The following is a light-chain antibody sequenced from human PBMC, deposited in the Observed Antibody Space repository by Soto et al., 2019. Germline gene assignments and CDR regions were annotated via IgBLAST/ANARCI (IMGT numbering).Light chain of an antibody. CDR1: QSVSSY. Sequence: EIVLTQSPATLSLSPGERATLSCRTSQSVSSYFAWYQQKPGRAPRLLIYDASNRATGIPARFIGSGSGTDFALTISSLEPEDFAVYYCQQPSTWQITFGQGTRLEIK. J-gene: IGKJ5*01. V-gene: IGKV3-11*01. CDR3: QQPSTWQIT. CDR2: DAS.